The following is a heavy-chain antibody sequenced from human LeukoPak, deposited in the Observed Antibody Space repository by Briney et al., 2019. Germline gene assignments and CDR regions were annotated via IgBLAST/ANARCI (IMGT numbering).Heavy chain of an antibody. J-gene: IGHJ6*03. CDR3: ARGPSITIFGVVIILGAYYYYMDV. CDR1: GYTFTSYD. CDR2: MNPNRDNT. Sequence: ASVKVSCKASGYTFTSYDINWARQATGQGLEWMGWMNPNRDNTVHAQKFQGRVTMTRNTSISTAYMELSSLRSEDTAVYYCARGPSITIFGVVIILGAYYYYMDVWGKGTTVTVSS. V-gene: IGHV1-8*01. D-gene: IGHD3-3*01.